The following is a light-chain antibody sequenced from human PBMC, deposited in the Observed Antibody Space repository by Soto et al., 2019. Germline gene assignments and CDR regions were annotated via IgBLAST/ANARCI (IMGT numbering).Light chain of an antibody. V-gene: IGLV2-14*01. CDR3: SSFTSSSTWV. CDR1: TSDVGGYNY. CDR2: EVS. Sequence: QSALTQPASVSGSPGQSIAISCTGTTSDVGGYNYVSWYQQYPGKAPKFMFYEVSNRPSGVSNRFSGSKSGNTASLTISGLQAEDEADYYCSSFTSSSTWVFGGGTKLTVL. J-gene: IGLJ3*02.